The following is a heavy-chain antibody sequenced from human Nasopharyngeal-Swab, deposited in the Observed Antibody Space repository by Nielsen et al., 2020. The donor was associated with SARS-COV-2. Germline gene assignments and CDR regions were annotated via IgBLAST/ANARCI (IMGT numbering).Heavy chain of an antibody. CDR3: VKGLTIFGVVIPTPFDY. Sequence: GESLKISCSASGFTFSSYAMHWVRQAPGKGLEYVSAISSNGGSTYYADSVKGRFTISGDNSKNTLYLQMSSLRAEDTAVYYCVKGLTIFGVVIPTPFDYWGQGTLVTVSS. J-gene: IGHJ4*02. CDR2: ISSNGGST. V-gene: IGHV3-64D*06. D-gene: IGHD3-3*01. CDR1: GFTFSSYA.